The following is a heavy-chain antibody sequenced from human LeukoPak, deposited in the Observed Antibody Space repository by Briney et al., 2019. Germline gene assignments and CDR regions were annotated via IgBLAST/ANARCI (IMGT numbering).Heavy chain of an antibody. J-gene: IGHJ3*02. CDR2: IYTSGST. CDR1: GGSISSGSYY. Sequence: SETLSLTRTVSGGSISSGSYYWSWIRQPAGKGLEWIGRIYTSGSTNYNPSLKSRVTISVDTFKNQFSLKLSSVTAADTAVYYCARVIAGATGAFDIWGQGTMVTVSS. D-gene: IGHD1-26*01. CDR3: ARVIAGATGAFDI. V-gene: IGHV4-61*02.